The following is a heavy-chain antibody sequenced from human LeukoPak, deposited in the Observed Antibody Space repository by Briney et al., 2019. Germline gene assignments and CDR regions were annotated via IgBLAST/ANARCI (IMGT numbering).Heavy chain of an antibody. V-gene: IGHV3-7*01. Sequence: PGGSLRLSCAASGFTCSSYWMNWVRQAPGKGLEWVANIKRDGSEKYYVDSVKGRFTISRDNAKNSLYLQMNSLRAEDTAVYYCSSRPDILAGPYHFDFWGQGSLVTVSS. J-gene: IGHJ4*02. D-gene: IGHD3-9*01. CDR2: IKRDGSEK. CDR1: GFTCSSYW. CDR3: SSRPDILAGPYHFDF.